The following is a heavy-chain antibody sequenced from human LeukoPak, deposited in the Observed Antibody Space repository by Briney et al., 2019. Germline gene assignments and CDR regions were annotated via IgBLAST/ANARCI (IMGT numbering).Heavy chain of an antibody. V-gene: IGHV3-53*01. D-gene: IGHD6-13*01. CDR3: ARHTDIAPLSSLKY. CDR2: MHISGTT. J-gene: IGHJ4*02. Sequence: GGSLRLSCAASGFTFSTSSMNWARQAPGKGLEWVSVMHISGTTYYAGSVKGRFTMSRDNSRNRLYLQMNSLRAEDTAVYYCARHTDIAPLSSLKYWGQGTLVTVSS. CDR1: GFTFSTSS.